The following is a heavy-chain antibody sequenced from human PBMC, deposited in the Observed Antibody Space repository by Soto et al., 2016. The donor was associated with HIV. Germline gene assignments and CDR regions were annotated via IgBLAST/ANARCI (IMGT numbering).Heavy chain of an antibody. CDR2: IYDGGST. D-gene: IGHD3-3*01. V-gene: IGHV3-66*01. CDR1: GSTVNSDY. CDR3: ALGRFQYI. Sequence: EMQLVESGGDLVQPGGSLRLSCVVSGSTVNSDYMSWVRQPPGKGLEWVSLIYDGGSTSYADSVKGRFTISRDKSKSTVYLQMNSLRVEDTAVYYCALGRFQYIWGQGTLVTVSS. J-gene: IGHJ1*01.